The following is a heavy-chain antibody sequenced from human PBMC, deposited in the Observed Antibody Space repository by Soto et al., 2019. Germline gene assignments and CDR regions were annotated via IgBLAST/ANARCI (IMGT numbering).Heavy chain of an antibody. CDR1: GYTFTSYD. J-gene: IGHJ4*02. CDR3: ARGGSYWARRHYFDS. CDR2: VTPRNGDT. V-gene: IGHV1-8*02. Sequence: ASVKVSCKASGYTFTSYDINWVRQAAGQGPEWMGSVTPRNGDTAFAQKYQGRVTVTSNTSMSTVYMELSNLRSDDTAVYYCARGGSYWARRHYFDSWGQGTLVTVPQ. D-gene: IGHD2-8*02.